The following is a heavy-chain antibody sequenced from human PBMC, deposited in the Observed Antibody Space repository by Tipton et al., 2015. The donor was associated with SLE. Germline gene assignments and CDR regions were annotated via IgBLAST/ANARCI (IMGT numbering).Heavy chain of an antibody. CDR3: AKWTRGFDY. D-gene: IGHD2-8*01. CDR2: TYYTGSA. J-gene: IGHJ4*02. V-gene: IGHV4-39*07. CDR1: NGSISSSNYY. Sequence: TLSLTCTVSNGSISSSNYYWGWLRQPPGKGLEWIGTTYYTGSAYYHPSLESRVAISVDTSKNQFSLRLNSVSAADTAVYYCAKWTRGFDYWGQGTLVTVSS.